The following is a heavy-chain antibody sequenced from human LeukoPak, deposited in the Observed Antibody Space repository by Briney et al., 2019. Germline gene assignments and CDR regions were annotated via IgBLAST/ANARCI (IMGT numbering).Heavy chain of an antibody. CDR3: ATMYSSGWFQH. V-gene: IGHV5-51*01. CDR1: GYSFTSYW. J-gene: IGHJ1*01. CDR2: IYPGDSDT. Sequence: GVSLQISCKGSGYSFTSYWIGWVRQLPGKGLEWMGIIYPGDSDTRYSPSFQGQVTISADKSISTAYLQWSSLKASDTAMYYCATMYSSGWFQHWGQGTLVTVSS. D-gene: IGHD6-19*01.